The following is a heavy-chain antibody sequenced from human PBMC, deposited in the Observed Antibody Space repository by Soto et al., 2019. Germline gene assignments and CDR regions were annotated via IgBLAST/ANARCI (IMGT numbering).Heavy chain of an antibody. V-gene: IGHV4-30-2*01. Sequence: SETLSLTCSVSGGSTSSGYYYWSWIRQPPGKGLEWIGYIYHSGSTYYNPSLKSRVTISVDRSKNQFSLKLSSVTAADTAVYYCSRGRTIVRGNYCFDYWCQGTLVTVST. CDR1: GGSTSSGYYY. D-gene: IGHD3-10*01. CDR2: IYHSGST. J-gene: IGHJ4*02. CDR3: SRGRTIVRGNYCFDY.